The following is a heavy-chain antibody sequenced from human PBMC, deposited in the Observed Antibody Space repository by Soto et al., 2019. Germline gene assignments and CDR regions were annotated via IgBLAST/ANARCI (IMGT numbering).Heavy chain of an antibody. CDR2: IDPSDSYT. V-gene: IGHV5-10-1*01. CDR3: ARRRIGVAALNAFDI. CDR1: GYSFTSYW. J-gene: IGHJ3*02. D-gene: IGHD2-15*01. Sequence: GESLKISCKGSGYSFTSYWISWVRQMPGKGLEWMGRIDPSDSYTNYSPSFQGHVTISADKSISTAYLQWSSLKASDTAMYYCARRRIGVAALNAFDIWGQGTMVTVSS.